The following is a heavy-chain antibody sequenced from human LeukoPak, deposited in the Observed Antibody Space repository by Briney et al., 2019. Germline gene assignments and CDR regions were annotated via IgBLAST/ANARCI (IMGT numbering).Heavy chain of an antibody. D-gene: IGHD6-19*01. Sequence: GGSLRLSCVASGFIFSNYAMTWVRQAPGKGLEWVSAIEADAVGKDYADSVKGRFTISRDNSKNTLYLEMNSLRVEDTDVYYCARGPIYTSGWYYYYYMDVWGRGTTVTVSS. J-gene: IGHJ6*03. V-gene: IGHV3-23*01. CDR2: IEADAVGK. CDR3: ARGPIYTSGWYYYYYMDV. CDR1: GFIFSNYA.